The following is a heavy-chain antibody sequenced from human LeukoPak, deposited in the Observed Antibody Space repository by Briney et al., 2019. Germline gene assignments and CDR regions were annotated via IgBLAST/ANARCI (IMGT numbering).Heavy chain of an antibody. V-gene: IGHV3-30*03. J-gene: IGHJ4*02. D-gene: IGHD3-10*01. CDR3: ARDLSPVVRASPMGY. Sequence: PGGSLRLSCAASGFTFSSYGIHWVRQAPGKGLEWVAVISYDGSNKYYVDSVKGRFTISSDTSKNTLYLQMNSLRAEDTAVYYCARDLSPVVRASPMGYWGQGTLVTVSS. CDR1: GFTFSSYG. CDR2: ISYDGSNK.